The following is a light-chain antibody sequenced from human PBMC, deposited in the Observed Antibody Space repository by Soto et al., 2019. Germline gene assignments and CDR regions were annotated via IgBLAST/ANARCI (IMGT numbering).Light chain of an antibody. J-gene: IGKJ5*01. V-gene: IGKV1D-16*01. Sequence: DIRLTQSPSSLSASVGDRVTITCRASQGVGTFLAWYQHKPGKAPKSLIKTASTLQSGVPSRFRRSGSGTDFTLTNSSLQPEDFATYYCQQYSTYPRPFGQGTRVDLK. CDR1: QGVGTF. CDR2: TAS. CDR3: QQYSTYPRP.